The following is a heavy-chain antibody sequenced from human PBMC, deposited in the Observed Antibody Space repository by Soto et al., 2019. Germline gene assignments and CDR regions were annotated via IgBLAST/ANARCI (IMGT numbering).Heavy chain of an antibody. D-gene: IGHD3-3*01. Sequence: QVQLVESGGGVVQPGRSLRLSCAASGFTFSSYGMHWVRQAPGKGLEWVAVISYDGSNKYYADSVKGRFTISRDNSKNTLYLQMNSLRAEDTAVYSCAKSGCGGVFDFWGQGALVTVSS. CDR1: GFTFSSYG. CDR2: ISYDGSNK. J-gene: IGHJ4*02. CDR3: AKSGCGGVFDF. V-gene: IGHV3-30*18.